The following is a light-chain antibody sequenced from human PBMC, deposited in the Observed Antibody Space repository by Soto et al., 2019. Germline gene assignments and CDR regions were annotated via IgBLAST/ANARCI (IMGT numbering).Light chain of an antibody. Sequence: EIVLTQSPDTLSLSPGERATLSCRASESVTSSHLAWYQQKPGQTPRLLIYDASSRATGIPDRFSGSGSGTDFTLTIGRLEPEDFAVYYCQYYGSSRNTFGQGTRLEIK. CDR3: QYYGSSRNT. V-gene: IGKV3-20*01. J-gene: IGKJ5*01. CDR1: ESVTSSH. CDR2: DAS.